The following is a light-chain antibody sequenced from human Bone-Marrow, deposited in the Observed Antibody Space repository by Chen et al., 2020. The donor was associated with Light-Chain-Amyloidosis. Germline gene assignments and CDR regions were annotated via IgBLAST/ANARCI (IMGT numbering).Light chain of an antibody. CDR2: EDS. V-gene: IGLV3-21*02. Sequence: SYVLTQPSSVSVAPGQKATLACGGNNIGATSVHWYQQTPGQAPLLVGYEDSDRPSGVPERLSGSNSGNTATLTISRVEAGDEADYYCQVWDRSSDRPVFGGGTKLTVL. J-gene: IGLJ3*02. CDR3: QVWDRSSDRPV. CDR1: NIGATS.